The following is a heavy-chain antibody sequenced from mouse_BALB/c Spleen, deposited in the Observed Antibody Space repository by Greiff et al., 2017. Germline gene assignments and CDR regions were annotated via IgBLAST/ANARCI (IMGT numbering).Heavy chain of an antibody. V-gene: IGHV1-80*01. Sequence: QVQLQQSGAELVRSGASVKLSCTASGFNIKDYYMHWVKQRPGQGLEWIGRIYPGDGDTNYNGKFKGKATLTADKSSRTAYMQLSSLTSVDSAVYFCATYDYAMDYWGQGTSVTVSS. D-gene: IGHD1-1*01. CDR3: ATYDYAMDY. CDR2: IYPGDGDT. CDR1: GFNIKDYY. J-gene: IGHJ4*01.